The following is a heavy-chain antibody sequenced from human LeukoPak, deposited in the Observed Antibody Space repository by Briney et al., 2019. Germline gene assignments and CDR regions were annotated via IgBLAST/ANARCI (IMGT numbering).Heavy chain of an antibody. V-gene: IGHV1-18*04. Sequence: ASVKVSCKASGYTFTDYYMHWVRQAPGQGLEWMGWINPNSGNTNYAQKLQGRVTMTTDTSTSTAYMELRSLRSDDTAVYYCARMYYYGSGSYWTPVADYYYYYMDVWGKGTTVTISS. D-gene: IGHD3-10*01. CDR2: INPNSGNT. CDR1: GYTFTDYY. CDR3: ARMYYYGSGSYWTPVADYYYYYMDV. J-gene: IGHJ6*03.